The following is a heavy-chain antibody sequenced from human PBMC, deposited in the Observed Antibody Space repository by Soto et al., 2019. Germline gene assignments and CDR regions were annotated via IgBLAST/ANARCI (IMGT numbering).Heavy chain of an antibody. V-gene: IGHV2-5*02. CDR1: GFSLSTSGAA. CDR2: IYWDGGK. Sequence: QINLIESGPTLVKPTQTLTLTCTFSGFSLSTSGAAVGWVRQPPGRALEWLALIYWDGGKRYNASLGNRLTITKEPSMNQVVLTLTNVDPADTATYYCAHRATMTIFGLIIDNGIWFDPWGQGTRVIVSS. J-gene: IGHJ5*02. D-gene: IGHD3-3*01. CDR3: AHRATMTIFGLIIDNGIWFDP.